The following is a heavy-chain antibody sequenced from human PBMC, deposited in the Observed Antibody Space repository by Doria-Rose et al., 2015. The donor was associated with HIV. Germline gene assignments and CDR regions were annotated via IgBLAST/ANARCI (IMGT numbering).Heavy chain of an antibody. D-gene: IGHD1-26*01. CDR3: ARVLSGTYDY. J-gene: IGHJ4*02. Sequence: QVQLQESGPGLVKPSETLSLTCSVSGGSISHYYWSWIRQPPGKGLEYTGDIFYTGSTNYSPSIKSRVSISIDTSKNKFSLRLSSVTAADTAVYYCARVLSGTYDYWGQGTLVTVSS. CDR1: GGSISHYY. V-gene: IGHV4-59*01. CDR2: IFYTGST.